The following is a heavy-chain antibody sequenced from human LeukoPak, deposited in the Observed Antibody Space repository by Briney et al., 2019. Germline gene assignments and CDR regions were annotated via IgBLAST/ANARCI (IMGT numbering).Heavy chain of an antibody. Sequence: LGASVKVSCKASGYTFTSYDINWVRQATGQGLEWMGWMNPNSGNTGYAQKFQGRVTITRNTSISTAYMELSSLRSEDTAMYYCARLGTLRYFDWLTTEGNWFDPWGQGTLVTVSS. D-gene: IGHD3-9*01. J-gene: IGHJ5*02. CDR3: ARLGTLRYFDWLTTEGNWFDP. V-gene: IGHV1-8*03. CDR1: GYTFTSYD. CDR2: MNPNSGNT.